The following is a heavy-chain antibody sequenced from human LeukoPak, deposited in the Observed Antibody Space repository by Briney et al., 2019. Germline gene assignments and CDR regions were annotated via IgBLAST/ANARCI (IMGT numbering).Heavy chain of an antibody. V-gene: IGHV3-23*01. Sequence: GGSLRLSCAASGFTFSSYAMSWVRQAPGKGLEWVSTISGSSDTTYYADSVKGRFTISRDSSRNTLYLQMNSLRAEDTAVYYCAKDLKTLDAFDIWGQGTMVTVSS. CDR2: ISGSSDTT. J-gene: IGHJ3*02. CDR1: GFTFSSYA. CDR3: AKDLKTLDAFDI.